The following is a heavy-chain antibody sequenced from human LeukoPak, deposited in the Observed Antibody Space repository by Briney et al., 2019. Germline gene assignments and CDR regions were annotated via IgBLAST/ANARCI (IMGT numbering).Heavy chain of an antibody. CDR1: GFTFSGYW. V-gene: IGHV3-7*03. J-gene: IGHJ4*02. CDR2: IKEDGTET. D-gene: IGHD5-24*01. Sequence: GGSLRLSCAASGFTFSGYWMSWVRLAPGKGLEWVANIKEDGTETYCVDSVKGRFTISRDNAKNSLYLQMNSLRVEDTAVYYCAKEGRSLQTYWGQGTLVTVSS. CDR3: AKEGRSLQTY.